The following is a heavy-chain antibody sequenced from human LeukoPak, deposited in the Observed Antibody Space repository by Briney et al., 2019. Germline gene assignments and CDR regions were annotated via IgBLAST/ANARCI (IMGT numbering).Heavy chain of an antibody. D-gene: IGHD3-22*01. CDR3: AKSSYYDSSGYYREYYFDY. V-gene: IGHV3-23*01. Sequence: GGSLRLSCAASGFTFSSYAMTWVRQAPGKGLEWVSAISYSGSGTYYADSVKGRFTISRDNSKNTLFLQMNSLRAEDTAVYYCAKSSYYDSSGYYREYYFDYWGQGTLVTVSS. CDR2: ISYSGSGT. J-gene: IGHJ4*02. CDR1: GFTFSSYA.